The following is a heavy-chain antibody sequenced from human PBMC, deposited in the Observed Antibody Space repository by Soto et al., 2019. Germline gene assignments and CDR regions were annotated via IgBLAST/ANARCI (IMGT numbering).Heavy chain of an antibody. D-gene: IGHD1-26*01. CDR1: GYKFTNYW. J-gene: IGHJ6*02. CDR3: ARIGGGYIGTTFYYYGMDV. Sequence: PGESLKISCQCSGYKFTNYWIAWVRQKPGKGLDWMGMINPGDSDTRYSPSFQGQVTISADKSISTANLQWSSLKASDSAMYYCARIGGGYIGTTFYYYGMDVWGQGTTVTVSS. V-gene: IGHV5-51*01. CDR2: INPGDSDT.